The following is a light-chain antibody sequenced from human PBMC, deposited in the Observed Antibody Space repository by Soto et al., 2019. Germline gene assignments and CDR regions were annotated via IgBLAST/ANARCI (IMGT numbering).Light chain of an antibody. CDR2: GAS. CDR1: QSVSSSY. Sequence: EIVLTQSPGTLSLSPGERATLSCRASQSVSSSYLAWYQQKPGQAPRLLIYGASSRATAIPDRFSGSGSGTDFTLTISRLEPEDWAVYYCQQYCSSPWTFGQGTKVDIK. V-gene: IGKV3-20*01. CDR3: QQYCSSPWT. J-gene: IGKJ1*01.